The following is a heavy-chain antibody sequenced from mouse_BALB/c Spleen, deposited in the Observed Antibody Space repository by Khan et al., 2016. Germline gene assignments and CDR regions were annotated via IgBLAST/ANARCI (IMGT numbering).Heavy chain of an antibody. V-gene: IGHV7-3*02. CDR2: IRNKAGGYTT. J-gene: IGHJ3*01. D-gene: IGHD4-1*01. Sequence: EVELVESGGGLVQTGGSLRLSCATSGFTFTDYYMTWVRQPPGKALEWLGFIRNKAGGYTTEYSASVKGRFTSSGDNSQSTLYRQMTTLGAEVSATYYCASLTGTIAYWGQGTLVTVSA. CDR1: GFTFTDYY. CDR3: ASLTGTIAY.